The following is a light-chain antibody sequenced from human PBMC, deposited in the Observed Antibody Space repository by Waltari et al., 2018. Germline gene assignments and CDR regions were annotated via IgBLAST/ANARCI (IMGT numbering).Light chain of an antibody. V-gene: IGKV3-20*01. J-gene: IGKJ4*01. Sequence: EIVLTQSPGTLSLSPGERATLSCRPSQSVSSSYLAWYQQKPGQAPRLLIYGASSRATGIPDRFSGSGSGTDLTLTISRLEPEDFAVYYCQQYGSSVLTFGGGTK. CDR3: QQYGSSVLT. CDR2: GAS. CDR1: QSVSSSY.